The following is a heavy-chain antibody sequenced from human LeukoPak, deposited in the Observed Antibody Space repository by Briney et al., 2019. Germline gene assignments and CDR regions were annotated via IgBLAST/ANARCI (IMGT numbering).Heavy chain of an antibody. CDR1: GFTFSSCA. Sequence: PGGSLRLSCAASGFTFSSCAMSWVRRAPGKGLKWVSAISDSGGSTYYADSVKGRFTISRDNSRNTLYLQMNNLRAEDTAIYYCASQKEEFYDSSGNYWSQGTLVTVSS. CDR2: ISDSGGST. CDR3: ASQKEEFYDSSGNY. V-gene: IGHV3-23*01. D-gene: IGHD3-22*01. J-gene: IGHJ4*02.